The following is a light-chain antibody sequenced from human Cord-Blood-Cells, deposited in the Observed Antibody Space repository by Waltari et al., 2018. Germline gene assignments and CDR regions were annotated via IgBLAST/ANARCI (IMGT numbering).Light chain of an antibody. CDR2: EIH. CDR1: SSNIGQNY. J-gene: IGLJ3*02. V-gene: IGLV1-51*02. CDR3: GTWVSSLSAWV. Sequence: QSVLTQPPSASAAPGQKVTISCSGSSSNIGQNYVSWYQHLPGTAPKLLLYEIHKRPSGIPDGWAALKSGTPATQDITGLQTGDEARDYCGTWVSSLSAWVGSGGTMRPVL.